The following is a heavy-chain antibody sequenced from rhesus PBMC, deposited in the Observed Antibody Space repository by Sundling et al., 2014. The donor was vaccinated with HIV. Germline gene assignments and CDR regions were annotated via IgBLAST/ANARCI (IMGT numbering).Heavy chain of an antibody. CDR1: GTSIISNY. J-gene: IGHJ4*01. CDR3: ARPRLSYCSGSYCYASYYFDF. CDR2: ISGNGERI. Sequence: QVQLQESGPAVVKPSETLSLTCAVSGTSIISNYWSWVRQSPGKGLEWIGRISGNGERIDYNPSLKSRVTISTDTSKSQFSLKLTSVTAADTAVYYCARPRLSYCSGSYCYASYYFDFWGQGVLVTVSS. V-gene: IGHV4-173*01. D-gene: IGHD2-27*01.